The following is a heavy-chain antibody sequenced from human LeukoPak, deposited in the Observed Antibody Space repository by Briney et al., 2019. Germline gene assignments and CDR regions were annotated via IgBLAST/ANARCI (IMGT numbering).Heavy chain of an antibody. V-gene: IGHV3-48*01. CDR2: ISSSSTI. CDR1: GFTFSSYS. J-gene: IGHJ4*02. Sequence: GGFLRLSCAASGFTFSSYSMNWVRQAPGKGLEWVSYISSSSTIYYADSVKGRFTISRDNAKNSLYLQMNSLRAEDTAVYYCARVYWSHPAKYYFDYWGQGTLVTVSS. D-gene: IGHD2-8*02. CDR3: ARVYWSHPAKYYFDY.